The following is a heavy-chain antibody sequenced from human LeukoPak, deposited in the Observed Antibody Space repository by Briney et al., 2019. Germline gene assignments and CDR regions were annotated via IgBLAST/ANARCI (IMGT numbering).Heavy chain of an antibody. J-gene: IGHJ5*02. CDR1: GGSFSGYY. D-gene: IGHD2-2*02. Sequence: SETLSLTCAVYGGSFSGYYWSWIRQPPGKGLEWIGEINHNGSTNYNPSLKSRVTISVDTSKNQFSLKLSSVTAADTAVYYCARGAKKLGYCSSTSCYSRGWFDPWGQGTLVTVSS. V-gene: IGHV4-34*01. CDR3: ARGAKKLGYCSSTSCYSRGWFDP. CDR2: INHNGST.